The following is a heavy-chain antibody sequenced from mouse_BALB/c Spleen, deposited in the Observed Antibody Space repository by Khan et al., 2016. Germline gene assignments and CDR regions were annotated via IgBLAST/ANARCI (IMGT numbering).Heavy chain of an antibody. Sequence: QIQLVQSGPELKKPGKTVKISCKASGYTFTNYGMNWVKQAPGKGLKWMGWINTYSGESKYADDFKGRVAFSLETSANTAYLQINNLKTEDTAAYYCARTGYDNDSSRYFDVWGAGTTVTVSS. CDR2: INTYSGES. CDR1: GYTFTNYG. V-gene: IGHV9-3-1*01. D-gene: IGHD1-1*01. CDR3: ARTGYDNDSSRYFDV. J-gene: IGHJ1*01.